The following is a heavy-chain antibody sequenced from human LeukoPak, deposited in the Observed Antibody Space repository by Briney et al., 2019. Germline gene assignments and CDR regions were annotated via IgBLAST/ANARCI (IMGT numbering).Heavy chain of an antibody. J-gene: IGHJ4*02. V-gene: IGHV4-59*01. CDR1: GGSISSYY. CDR2: IYYSGST. Sequence: SETLSLTCTVSGGSISSYYWSWIRQPPGKGLEWIGYIYYSGSTNYNPSLKSRVTISVDTSKNQFSLKLSSVTAADTAVYYCARDSSPTQYWGQGTLLTVSS. CDR3: ARDSSPTQY.